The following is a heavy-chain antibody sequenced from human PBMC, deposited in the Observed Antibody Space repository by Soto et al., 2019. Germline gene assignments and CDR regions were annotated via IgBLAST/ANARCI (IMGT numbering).Heavy chain of an antibody. J-gene: IGHJ4*02. Sequence: SQTLSLTCAISGDSVSSNSAAWNWIRQSPSRGLVWLGRTYYRSRWYNDYAVSVKSRITVNPDTSKNQFSLKLSSVTAADTAVYYCARGGLRYSSSSDFDYWGQGTLVTVSS. V-gene: IGHV6-1*01. D-gene: IGHD6-6*01. CDR2: TYYRSRWYN. CDR3: ARGGLRYSSSSDFDY. CDR1: GDSVSSNSAA.